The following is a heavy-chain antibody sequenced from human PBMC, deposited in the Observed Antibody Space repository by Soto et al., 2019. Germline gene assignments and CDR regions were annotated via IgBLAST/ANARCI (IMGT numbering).Heavy chain of an antibody. V-gene: IGHV3-30-3*01. CDR2: LSYDRNNK. J-gene: IGHJ4*02. Sequence: QVQLVESGGGVVKPGRSLKLSCAASGFTFSSHAMHWVRQAPGRGLEWVAGLSYDRNNKFYADSVKGRFTLSRDNSKSTLYLQMNSLRVDDTALYYCARDLGGSQLDYWGQGTLVTVSS. CDR3: ARDLGGSQLDY. D-gene: IGHD3-16*01. CDR1: GFTFSSHA.